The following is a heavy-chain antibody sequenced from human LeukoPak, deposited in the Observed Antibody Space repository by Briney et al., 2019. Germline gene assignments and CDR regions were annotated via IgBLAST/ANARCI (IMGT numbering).Heavy chain of an antibody. J-gene: IGHJ6*02. D-gene: IGHD4-11*01. CDR3: ARDNSNYVGYYYGMDV. V-gene: IGHV4-4*07. CDR2: IYTSGST. Sequence: PSETLSPTCTVSGGSISSYYWSWIRQPAGKGLEWIGRIYTSGSTNYNPSLKSRVTMSVDTSKNQFSLKLSSVTAADTAVYYCARDNSNYVGYYYGMDVWGQGTTVTVSS. CDR1: GGSISSYY.